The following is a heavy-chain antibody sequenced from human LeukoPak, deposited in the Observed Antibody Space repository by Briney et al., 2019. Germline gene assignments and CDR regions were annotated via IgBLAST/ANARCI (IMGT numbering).Heavy chain of an antibody. CDR1: GGSISSYY. J-gene: IGHJ4*02. Sequence: NPSETLSLTCTVSGGSISSYYWSWIRQPPGKGLEWIGYIYYSGSTNYNPSLKSRVTISVDTSKNQFSLKLNSVTAADTAFYYCARTSYYDSSGYLIDYWGQGTLVTVSS. D-gene: IGHD3-22*01. V-gene: IGHV4-59*08. CDR3: ARTSYYDSSGYLIDY. CDR2: IYYSGST.